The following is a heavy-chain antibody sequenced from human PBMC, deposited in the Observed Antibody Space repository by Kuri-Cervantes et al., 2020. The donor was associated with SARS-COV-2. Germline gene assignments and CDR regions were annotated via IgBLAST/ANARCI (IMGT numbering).Heavy chain of an antibody. J-gene: IGHJ4*02. V-gene: IGHV1-2*02. Sequence: ASVPVSCQASGYTFTGYYMHWVRQAPGQGLEWMGWINPNSGGTNYAQKFQGRVTMTRDTSISTAYMELSRLRSDDTAVYYCARVGPTYYYDSSGYYYLDYWGQAILVTVSS. CDR3: ARVGPTYYYDSSGYYYLDY. CDR1: GYTFTGYY. CDR2: INPNSGGT. D-gene: IGHD3-22*01.